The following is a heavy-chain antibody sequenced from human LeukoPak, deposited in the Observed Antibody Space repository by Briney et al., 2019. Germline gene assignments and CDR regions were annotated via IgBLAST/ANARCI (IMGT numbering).Heavy chain of an antibody. CDR2: ISAYNGNT. CDR3: ARDLGPYIVVVPAAIGY. Sequence: ASVKVSCKASGYTFTSYGISWVRQAPGQGLEWMGWISAYNGNTNYAQKLQGRVTMTTDTSTSTAYMEPRSLRSDDTAVYYCARDLGPYIVVVPAAIGYWGQGTLVTVSS. CDR1: GYTFTSYG. V-gene: IGHV1-18*01. J-gene: IGHJ4*02. D-gene: IGHD2-2*01.